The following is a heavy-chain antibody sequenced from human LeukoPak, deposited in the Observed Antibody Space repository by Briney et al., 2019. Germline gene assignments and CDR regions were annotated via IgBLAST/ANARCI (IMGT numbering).Heavy chain of an antibody. CDR3: ARTYGDYDYYYGMDV. CDR1: GITVSSHY. V-gene: IGHV3-66*01. CDR2: IDSGGST. D-gene: IGHD4-17*01. Sequence: GGSLRLSCAASGITVSSHYMTWVRQAPEKGLEWVSVIDSGGSTNSADSVKGRFSVSRDNSKNTLYLQMNSLRVEDTAVYYCARTYGDYDYYYGMDVWGQGTTVTVSS. J-gene: IGHJ6*01.